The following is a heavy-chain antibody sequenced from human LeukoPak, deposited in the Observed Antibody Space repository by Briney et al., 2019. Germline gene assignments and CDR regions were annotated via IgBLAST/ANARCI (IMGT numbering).Heavy chain of an antibody. V-gene: IGHV4-39*07. D-gene: IGHD3-22*01. Sequence: ASETLSLTCTVSGGSISSSSYYWGWIRQPPGKGLEWIGSIYYSGSTYYNPSLKSRVTISVDTSKNQFSLKLSSVTAADTAVYYCARDFDSSHYFDYWGQGTLVTVSS. CDR1: GGSISSSSYY. CDR3: ARDFDSSHYFDY. CDR2: IYYSGST. J-gene: IGHJ4*02.